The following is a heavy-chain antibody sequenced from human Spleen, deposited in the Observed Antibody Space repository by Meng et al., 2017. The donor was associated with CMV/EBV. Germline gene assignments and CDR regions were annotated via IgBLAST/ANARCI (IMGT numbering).Heavy chain of an antibody. Sequence: GGSLKISCAASGFTFSSYWMSWVRQAPGKGLEWVANIKQDGSEKYYVDSVKGRFTISRDSAKNSLYLQMNSLRAEDTAVYYCARENVLEWLFEYYYGMDVWGQGTTVTVSS. CDR1: GFTFSSYW. CDR2: IKQDGSEK. V-gene: IGHV3-7*01. D-gene: IGHD3-3*01. CDR3: ARENVLEWLFEYYYGMDV. J-gene: IGHJ6*02.